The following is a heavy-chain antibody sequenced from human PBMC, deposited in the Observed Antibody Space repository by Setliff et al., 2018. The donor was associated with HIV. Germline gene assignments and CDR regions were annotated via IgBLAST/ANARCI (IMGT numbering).Heavy chain of an antibody. CDR2: INHSRST. D-gene: IGHD1-26*01. V-gene: IGHV4-34*01. J-gene: IGHJ6*03. Sequence: SETLSLTCAVYGGSLSAYSWTWIRQPPEKGLEWSGEINHSRSTKYNPSLKSLVTISLDTSKTQFSLKVSSVTAADTAVYYCARRRPPPSGSYSKYYMDVWGKGTKVTVSS. CDR1: GGSLSAYS. CDR3: ARRRPPPSGSYSKYYMDV.